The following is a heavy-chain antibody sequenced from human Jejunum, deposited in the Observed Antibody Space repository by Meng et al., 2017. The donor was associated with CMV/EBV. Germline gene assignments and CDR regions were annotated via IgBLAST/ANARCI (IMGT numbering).Heavy chain of an antibody. D-gene: IGHD2-21*02. CDR2: MRYDGKTT. J-gene: IGHJ6*02. CDR1: FSNDG. Sequence: FSNDGRHWVRQAPGKGLEWVSFMRYDGKTTYYADSVKGRFTISRDNSKNTVYLQMNSLRPEDTAVYFCAKDHDFVTGKNYHYAMDVWGQGTTVTVSS. V-gene: IGHV3-30*02. CDR3: AKDHDFVTGKNYHYAMDV.